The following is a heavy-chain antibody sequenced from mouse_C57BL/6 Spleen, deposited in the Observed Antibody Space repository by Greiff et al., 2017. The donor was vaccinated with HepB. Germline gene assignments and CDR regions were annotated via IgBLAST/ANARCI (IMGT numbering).Heavy chain of an antibody. CDR2: IYPRDGST. J-gene: IGHJ1*03. D-gene: IGHD1-1*01. CDR1: GYTFTDHT. CDR3: ASPSYYSYWYFDV. Sequence: VQVVESDAELVKPGASVKISCKVSGYTFTDHTIHWMKQRPEQGLEWIGYIYPRDGSTKYNEKFKGKATLTADKSSSTAYMQLNSLTSEDSAVYFCASPSYYSYWYFDVWGTGTTVTVSS. V-gene: IGHV1-78*01.